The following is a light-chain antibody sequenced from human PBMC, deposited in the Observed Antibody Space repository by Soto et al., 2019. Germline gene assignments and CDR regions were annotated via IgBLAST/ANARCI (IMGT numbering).Light chain of an antibody. CDR2: AAY. CDR3: QQSYSSREFT. CDR1: QSISSY. J-gene: IGKJ3*01. Sequence: DIQMTQSPSSLSASVGDRVTITCRASQSISSYLNWYQQKPGKAPKLLIYAAYSLQGGVPSRFSCSGSGTDFTLTISSLQPEDFATYYCQQSYSSREFTFGPGTKVDIK. V-gene: IGKV1-39*01.